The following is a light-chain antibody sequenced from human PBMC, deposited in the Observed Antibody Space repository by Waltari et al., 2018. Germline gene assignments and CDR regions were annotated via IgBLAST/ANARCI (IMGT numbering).Light chain of an antibody. CDR3: QQGENTPLT. J-gene: IGKJ4*01. CDR2: ATS. CDR1: QGIGRW. V-gene: IGKV1-12*01. Sequence: DIQMTQSPSSLSASVGDKVTITCRASQGIGRWLAWYQQKPGKAPNLLMYATSTLQRGVPSRFSGSGSGTDHTLTISSLQPEDFATYYCQQGENTPLTFGGGTKVEIK.